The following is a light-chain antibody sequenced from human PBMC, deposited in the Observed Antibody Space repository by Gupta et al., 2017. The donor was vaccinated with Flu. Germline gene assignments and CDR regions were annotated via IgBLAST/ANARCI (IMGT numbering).Light chain of an antibody. CDR3: ASWDDSLNGWV. CDR2: NNN. CDR1: SPNIGSNT. J-gene: IGLJ3*02. V-gene: IGLV1-44*01. Sequence: QSVLTQPPSASGTPGQGVTISCSGSSPNIGSNTVNWYQQVPGTAPKLLMYNNNQRPSGVPDRFSGSKSGTSASLAISGLQSEDEADYYCASWDDSLNGWVFGGGTKLTVL.